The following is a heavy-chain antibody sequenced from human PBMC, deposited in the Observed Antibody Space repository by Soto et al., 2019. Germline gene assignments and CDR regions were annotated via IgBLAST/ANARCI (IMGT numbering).Heavy chain of an antibody. D-gene: IGHD3-3*01. CDR3: ATHVLLFLGWPAPFDY. CDR2: INPSGGST. V-gene: IGHV1-46*01. Sequence: ASVKVSCKASGYTFTSYYMHWVRQAPGQGLEWMGIINPSGGSTSYAQKFQGRVTMTRDTSTSTVYMELSSLRSEDTAVYYCATHVLLFLGWPAPFDYWGQGTLVTVSS. J-gene: IGHJ4*02. CDR1: GYTFTSYY.